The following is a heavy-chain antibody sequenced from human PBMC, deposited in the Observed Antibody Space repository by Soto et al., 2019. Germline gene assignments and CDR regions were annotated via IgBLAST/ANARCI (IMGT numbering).Heavy chain of an antibody. J-gene: IGHJ5*02. CDR1: GFTFSSYA. CDR2: ISYDGSNK. Sequence: GGSLRLSCAASGFTFSSYAMHWVRQAPGKGLEWVAVISYDGSNKYYADSVKGRFTISRGNSKNTLYLQMNSLRAEDTAVYYCARDSSGYSSSWNWFDPWGQGTLVTVSS. CDR3: ARDSSGYSSSWNWFDP. D-gene: IGHD6-13*01. V-gene: IGHV3-30-3*01.